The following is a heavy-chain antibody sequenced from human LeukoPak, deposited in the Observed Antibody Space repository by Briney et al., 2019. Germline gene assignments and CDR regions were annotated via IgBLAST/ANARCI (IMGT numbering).Heavy chain of an antibody. CDR1: GFTFSSYA. CDR2: ISGRGGST. CDR3: AKDRGGVISIAVDV. D-gene: IGHD3-16*02. J-gene: IGHJ6*02. V-gene: IGHV3-23*01. Sequence: PGGSLRLSCAASGFTFSSYAMSWVRQAPGKGLEWVSGISGRGGSTYYADSVKGRFTISRDSSKNTLNLQMNSLRAEDTAVYYCAKDRGGVISIAVDVWGQGTTVTVSS.